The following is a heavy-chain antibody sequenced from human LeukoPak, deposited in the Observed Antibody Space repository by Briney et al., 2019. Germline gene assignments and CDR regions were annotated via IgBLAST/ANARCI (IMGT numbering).Heavy chain of an antibody. CDR1: GFTFNNYW. CDR3: ARHNPLWGY. CDR2: IKQDGSEK. V-gene: IGHV3-7*04. D-gene: IGHD1-14*01. Sequence: PGGSLILSCAASGFTFNNYWMSWVRPAPGKGLEWVANIKQDGSEKYYVDSVKGRFIISRDNAKNSLFLQMNSLRAEDTALYYCARHNPLWGYWGQGTLVTVSS. J-gene: IGHJ4*02.